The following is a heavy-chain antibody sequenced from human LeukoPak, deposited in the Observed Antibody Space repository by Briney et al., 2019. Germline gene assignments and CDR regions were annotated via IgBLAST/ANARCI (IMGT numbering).Heavy chain of an antibody. CDR1: GFTFSNYD. CDR3: AKVQGSGSLYWFDP. CDR2: VGTAGDT. J-gene: IGHJ5*02. V-gene: IGHV3-13*01. D-gene: IGHD3-10*01. Sequence: GGSLRLSCAASGFTFSNYDMHWVRQATGKGLEWVSAVGTAGDTYYPGSVKGRFTISRDNSKNTLYLQMNSLRAEDTAVYYCAKVQGSGSLYWFDPWGQGTLVTVSS.